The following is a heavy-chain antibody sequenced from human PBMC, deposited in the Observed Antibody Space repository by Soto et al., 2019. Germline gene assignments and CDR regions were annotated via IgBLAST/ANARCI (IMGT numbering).Heavy chain of an antibody. Sequence: RRLSYAAAGFTFISYGMHWVRQAPGKGLEWVAVIWYDGSNKYYADSVKGRFTISRDNSKNTLYLQMNSLRAEDTAVYYCARGRLVRDWFDPWGQGTLVTVSS. J-gene: IGHJ5*02. CDR3: ARGRLVRDWFDP. D-gene: IGHD1-1*01. CDR2: IWYDGSNK. CDR1: GFTFISYG. V-gene: IGHV3-33*01.